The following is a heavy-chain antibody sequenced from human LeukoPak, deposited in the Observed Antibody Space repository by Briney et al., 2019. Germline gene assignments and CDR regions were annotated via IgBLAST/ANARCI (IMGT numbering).Heavy chain of an antibody. V-gene: IGHV3-30-3*01. J-gene: IGHJ6*02. Sequence: PGRSLRLSCAASGFTFSSYAMHWVCQAPGKGLEWVAVISYDGSNKYYADSVKGRFTISRDNSKNTLYLQMNSLRAEDTAVYYCARAGGAAAGTRYYYYYYGMDVWGQGTTVTVSS. CDR1: GFTFSSYA. CDR3: ARAGGAAAGTRYYYYYYGMDV. CDR2: ISYDGSNK. D-gene: IGHD6-13*01.